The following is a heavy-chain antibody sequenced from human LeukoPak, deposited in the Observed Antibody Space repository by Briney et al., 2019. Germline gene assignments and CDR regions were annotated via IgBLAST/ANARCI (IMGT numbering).Heavy chain of an antibody. Sequence: KPSETLSLTCTVSGGSISSYYWSWIRQPPGKGLEWIGYIYYSGSTNYNPSLKSRVTISVDTSKNQFSLKLSSVTAADTAVYYCARSIVGSTDCWGQGTLVTVSS. D-gene: IGHD1-26*01. J-gene: IGHJ4*02. CDR3: ARSIVGSTDC. CDR2: IYYSGST. V-gene: IGHV4-59*08. CDR1: GGSISSYY.